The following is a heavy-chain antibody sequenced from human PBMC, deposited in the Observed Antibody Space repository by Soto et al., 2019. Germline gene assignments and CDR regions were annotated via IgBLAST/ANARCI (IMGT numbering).Heavy chain of an antibody. J-gene: IGHJ4*02. D-gene: IGHD2-21*01. CDR3: ASGNCDGDCYFDN. V-gene: IGHV1-3*04. CDR2: INIGNGYT. CDR1: GYTFTNNL. Sequence: ASVKVSCKASGYTFTNNLMHWVRQAPGQRPEWLGWINIGNGYTKCSQRFQGRVAITRDTSARITYMDLSGLRSEDTAVYFCASGNCDGDCYFDNWGQGTLVPVSS.